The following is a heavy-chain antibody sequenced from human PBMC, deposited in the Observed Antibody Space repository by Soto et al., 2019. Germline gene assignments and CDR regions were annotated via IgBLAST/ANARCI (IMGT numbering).Heavy chain of an antibody. CDR2: TSHDGSNK. Sequence: QEQLVESGGGVVQPGTSLRLSCAASGFTFSSYGMHWVRQAPGKGLEWVAVTSHDGSNKFYADSVKGRFSISRDDFKNTLFLQMNSLRTEDTAVYYCAKDRRDYGDSLVNNYFDPWGQGTLLTVSS. V-gene: IGHV3-30*18. D-gene: IGHD4-17*01. CDR1: GFTFSSYG. J-gene: IGHJ5*02. CDR3: AKDRRDYGDSLVNNYFDP.